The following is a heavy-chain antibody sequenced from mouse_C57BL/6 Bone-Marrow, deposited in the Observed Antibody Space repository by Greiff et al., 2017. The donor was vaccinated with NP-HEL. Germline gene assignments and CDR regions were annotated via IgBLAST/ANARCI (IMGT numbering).Heavy chain of an antibody. V-gene: IGHV5-15*01. CDR2: ISNLAYSI. CDR3: ARHGSSSPFDY. Sequence: EVNVVESGGGLVQPGGSLKLSCAASGFTFSDYGMAWVRQAPRKGPAWVAFISNLAYSIYYADTVTGRFTISRENAKNTLYLEMSSLRSEDTAMYYCARHGSSSPFDYWGQGTTLTVSS. D-gene: IGHD1-1*01. CDR1: GFTFSDYG. J-gene: IGHJ2*01.